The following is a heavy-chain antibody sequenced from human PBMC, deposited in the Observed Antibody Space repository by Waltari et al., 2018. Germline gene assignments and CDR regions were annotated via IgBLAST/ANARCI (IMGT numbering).Heavy chain of an antibody. CDR1: GLALSNYW. V-gene: IGHV3-7*01. Sequence: EVQLVESGGGWVQPGGSLRLSCVDSGLALSNYWMHWVRQAPGKGLEWVAHIKPDGSQTDYVDSVKGRFAISRDNARNSLYLQMNSLRADDTAIYYCARDPARRADYWGQGTLVTVSS. J-gene: IGHJ4*02. CDR3: ARDPARRADY. CDR2: IKPDGSQT.